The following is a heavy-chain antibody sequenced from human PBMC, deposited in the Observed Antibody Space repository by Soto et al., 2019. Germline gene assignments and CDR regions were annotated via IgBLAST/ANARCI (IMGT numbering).Heavy chain of an antibody. CDR1: GYTFTGYY. CDR2: INPNSGGT. Sequence: GASVKVSCKASGYTFTGYYMHWVRQAPGQGLEWMGWINPNSGGTNYAQKFQGWVTMTRDTSISTAYMELSRLRSDDTAVYYCARAPVAGEYYYYGMDVWGQGTTVTAP. CDR3: ARAPVAGEYYYYGMDV. V-gene: IGHV1-2*04. D-gene: IGHD2-15*01. J-gene: IGHJ6*02.